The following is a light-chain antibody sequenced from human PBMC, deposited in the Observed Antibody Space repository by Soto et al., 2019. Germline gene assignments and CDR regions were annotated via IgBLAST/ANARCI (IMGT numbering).Light chain of an antibody. CDR2: ATT. V-gene: IGKV1-17*03. CDR3: LQHSSYPLT. Sequence: DTPMTQSPSAMTASVGDRVTITRRASQGISNYLAWFQQKPGKVPKRLIYATTTLQSGVPSRFSGSGSGTEFTLTISSLQPEDFATYYCLQHSSYPLTFGGGTKVDIK. CDR1: QGISNY. J-gene: IGKJ4*01.